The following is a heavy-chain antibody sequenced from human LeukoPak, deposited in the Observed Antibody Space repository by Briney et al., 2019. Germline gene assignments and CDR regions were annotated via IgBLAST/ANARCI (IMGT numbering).Heavy chain of an antibody. CDR3: ARDPRNVGLAP. D-gene: IGHD2-15*01. CDR2: NNGDGSTT. CDR1: GFSLSGYW. Sequence: GGSLRLSCVASGFSLSGYWMYWVRQAPGKGLMYISRNNGDGSTTNYADVVKGRFTMSRDNVKNTLYLQTNSLRVEDTAVYYCARDPRNVGLAPWGQGTLVTVSS. V-gene: IGHV3-74*01. J-gene: IGHJ5*02.